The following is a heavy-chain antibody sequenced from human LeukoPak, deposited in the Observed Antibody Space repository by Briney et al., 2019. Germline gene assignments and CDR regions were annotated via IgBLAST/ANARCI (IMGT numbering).Heavy chain of an antibody. D-gene: IGHD3-16*01. V-gene: IGHV3-21*01. CDR2: IISSSSYI. CDR1: GFTFSSYS. J-gene: IGHJ3*02. CDR3: ARDGGGFAFEI. Sequence: NPGGSLRLSCAASGFTFSSYSMNWVRQAPGKGLEWVSSIISSSSYIYYADSVKGRFTISRDNAKNSLYLQMNSLRAEDTAVYYCARDGGGFAFEIWGQGTMVTVSS.